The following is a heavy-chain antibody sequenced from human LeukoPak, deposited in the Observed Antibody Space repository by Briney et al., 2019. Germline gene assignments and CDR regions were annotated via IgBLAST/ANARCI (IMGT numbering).Heavy chain of an antibody. J-gene: IGHJ4*02. V-gene: IGHV3-21*01. CDR2: ISSSSTYI. Sequence: GGSLRLSCAASGFTFSRYTMNWVRQAPGKGLEWVSSISSSSTYIYYADSVKGRFTISRDNAKNSLYLQMNSLRAEDTAVYYCAGNYYDSSGHDYWGQGTVVTVSS. D-gene: IGHD3-22*01. CDR1: GFTFSRYT. CDR3: AGNYYDSSGHDY.